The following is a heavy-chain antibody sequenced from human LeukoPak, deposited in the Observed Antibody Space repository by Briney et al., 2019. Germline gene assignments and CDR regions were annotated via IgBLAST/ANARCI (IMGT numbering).Heavy chain of an antibody. CDR1: GGTFSSYA. CDR3: ARELVSYVVVPAAITYMDV. Sequence: VASVKVSCKASGGTFSSYAISWVRQAPGQGLEWMGGIIPIFGTANYAQKFQGRVTITADESTSTAYMELSSLRSEDTAVYYCARELVSYVVVPAAITYMDVWGKGTTVTVSS. V-gene: IGHV1-69*13. J-gene: IGHJ6*03. D-gene: IGHD2-2*01. CDR2: IIPIFGTA.